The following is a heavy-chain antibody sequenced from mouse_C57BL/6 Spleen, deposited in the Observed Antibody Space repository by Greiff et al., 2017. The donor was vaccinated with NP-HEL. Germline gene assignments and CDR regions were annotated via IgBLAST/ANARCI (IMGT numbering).Heavy chain of an antibody. CDR2: IDPETGGT. V-gene: IGHV1-15*01. CDR1: GYTFTDYE. D-gene: IGHD1-1*02. CDR3: TRGYGRDDYDMDD. J-gene: IGHJ4*01. Sequence: VQLQQSGAELVRPGASVTLSCKASGYTFTDYEMHWVKQTPVHGLEWIGAIDPETGGTAYNQKFKGKAILTADKSSSTAYLELRSLTSEDSAVYYCTRGYGRDDYDMDDWGKGTSVTVSS.